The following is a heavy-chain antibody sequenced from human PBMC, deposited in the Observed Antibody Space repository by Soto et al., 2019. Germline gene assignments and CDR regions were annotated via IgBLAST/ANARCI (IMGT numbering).Heavy chain of an antibody. CDR3: AREGVAGGTYYYEYYGMDV. J-gene: IGHJ6*02. Sequence: SDTLSLTCAVYGGSFSGYYWSWIRQPPGKGLEWIGEINHSGSTNYNPSLKSRVTISVDTSKNQFSLKLSSVTAADTAVYYCAREGVAGGTYYYEYYGMDVWGQGTTVT. CDR2: INHSGST. D-gene: IGHD6-19*01. CDR1: GGSFSGYY. V-gene: IGHV4-34*01.